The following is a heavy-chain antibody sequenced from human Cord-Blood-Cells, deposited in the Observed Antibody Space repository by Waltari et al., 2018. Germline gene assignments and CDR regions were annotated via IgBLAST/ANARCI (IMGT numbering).Heavy chain of an antibody. D-gene: IGHD3-3*01. Sequence: QVQLVQSGAEVKKPGAPVKVSCKASGYTFTGYYMHWVRQAAGQGLEWMGWINPNSGGTNYAQKFQGRVTMTRDTSISTAYMELSRLRSDDTAVYYCARDSTTIFGVVIYYFDYWGQGTLVTVSS. CDR1: GYTFTGYY. CDR3: ARDSTTIFGVVIYYFDY. V-gene: IGHV1-2*02. CDR2: INPNSGGT. J-gene: IGHJ4*02.